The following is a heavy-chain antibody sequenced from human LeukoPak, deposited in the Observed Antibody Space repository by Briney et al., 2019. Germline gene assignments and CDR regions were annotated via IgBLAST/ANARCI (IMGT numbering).Heavy chain of an antibody. J-gene: IGHJ4*02. V-gene: IGHV3-33*01. Sequence: GGSLRLSCAASGFTFSSYGMPWVRQAPGKGLEWVAVIWYDGSNKYYADSVKGRFTISRDNSKNTLYLQMNSLRAEDTAVYYCARGGLYYYDSSGYFDYWGQGTLVTVSS. CDR1: GFTFSSYG. CDR3: ARGGLYYYDSSGYFDY. D-gene: IGHD3-22*01. CDR2: IWYDGSNK.